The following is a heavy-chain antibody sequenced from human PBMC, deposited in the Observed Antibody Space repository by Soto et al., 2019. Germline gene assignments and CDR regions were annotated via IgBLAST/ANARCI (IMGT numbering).Heavy chain of an antibody. V-gene: IGHV4-39*01. D-gene: IGHD6-13*01. J-gene: IGHJ6*02. Sequence: SETLSLTCTVSGGSISSSSYYWGWIRQPPGKGLEWIGSIYYSGSTYYNPSLKSRVTISVDTSKNQFSLKLSSVTAADTAVYYCASTSSWYGLRNYYYGMDVWGQGTTVTVSS. CDR2: IYYSGST. CDR3: ASTSSWYGLRNYYYGMDV. CDR1: GGSISSSSYY.